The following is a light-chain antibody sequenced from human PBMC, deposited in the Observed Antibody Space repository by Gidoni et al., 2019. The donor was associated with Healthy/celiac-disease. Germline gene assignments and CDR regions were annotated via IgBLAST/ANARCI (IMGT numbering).Light chain of an antibody. CDR1: SSDHGSSNL. V-gene: IGLV2-23*01. Sequence: QSALTQPASVSGSPGQSITISCNATSSDHGSSNLVSWYQQHPGKAPKFMIYDGSKRPSGVSNRFSGSKSGNTASLTISGLQAEDEADYYCSSYAGSGPSRVFGGGTKLTVL. CDR2: DGS. CDR3: SSYAGSGPSRV. J-gene: IGLJ2*01.